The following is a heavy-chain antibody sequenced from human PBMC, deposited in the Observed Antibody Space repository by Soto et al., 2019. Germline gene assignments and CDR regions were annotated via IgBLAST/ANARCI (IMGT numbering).Heavy chain of an antibody. Sequence: GWSLRLSCAASGFTFTRYSMNLVRQAPGKGLEWVSSISSTTNYIYYGDSMKGRFTISRDNAKNSLYLEMNSLRAEDTAVYYCARESEDLTSNFDYWGEGTLVTVSS. CDR1: GFTFTRYS. CDR2: ISSTTNYI. CDR3: ARESEDLTSNFDY. J-gene: IGHJ4*02. V-gene: IGHV3-21*06.